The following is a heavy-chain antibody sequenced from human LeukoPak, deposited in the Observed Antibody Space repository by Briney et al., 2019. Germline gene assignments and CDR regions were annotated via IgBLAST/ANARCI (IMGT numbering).Heavy chain of an antibody. CDR2: INHSGST. J-gene: IGHJ4*02. V-gene: IGHV4-34*01. CDR3: ARESGSYAPEWGFDY. D-gene: IGHD1-26*01. Sequence: SETLSLTCAVYGGSFSGYYWSWIRQPPGKGLEWIGEINHSGSTNYNPSLKSRVTISVDTSKNQFSLKLSSVTAADTAVYYRARESGSYAPEWGFDYWGQGTLVTVSS. CDR1: GGSFSGYY.